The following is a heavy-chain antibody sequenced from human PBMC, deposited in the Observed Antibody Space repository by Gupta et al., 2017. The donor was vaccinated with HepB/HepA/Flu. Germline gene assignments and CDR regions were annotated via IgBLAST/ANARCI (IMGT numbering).Heavy chain of an antibody. CDR3: ARGGTRFLECIFSAENCYFDL. J-gene: IGHJ2*01. Sequence: QVQLVQSGAEVKKPGASVKVSCKAFGYTFTSYDINWVRQAAGHGLEWLGWMNPNSGNTGSAQKFKGRVTMTRNTFINTVYMELSSLRSDDTAVYYCARGGTRFLECIFSAENCYFDLWGRGTLVTVSS. V-gene: IGHV1-8*01. D-gene: IGHD3-3*01. CDR1: GYTFTSYD. CDR2: MNPNSGNT.